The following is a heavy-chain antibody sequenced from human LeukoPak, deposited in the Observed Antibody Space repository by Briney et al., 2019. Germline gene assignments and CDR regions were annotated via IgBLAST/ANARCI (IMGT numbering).Heavy chain of an antibody. CDR3: ASSSGRVDAFDI. V-gene: IGHV4-61*08. D-gene: IGHD7-27*01. J-gene: IGHJ3*02. CDR1: GGSISSGDYY. Sequence: SETLSLTCTVSGGSISSGDYYWSWIRQPPGKGLEWIGYIYYSGSTNYNPSLKSRVTISVDTSKNQFSLKLSSVTAADTAVYYCASSSGRVDAFDIWGQGTMVTVSS. CDR2: IYYSGST.